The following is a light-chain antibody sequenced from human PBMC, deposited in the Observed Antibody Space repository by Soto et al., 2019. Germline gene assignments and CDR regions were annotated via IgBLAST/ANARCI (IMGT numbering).Light chain of an antibody. Sequence: ALTQPASVSGSPGQSITISCTGTSSDVGGYNYVSWYQHHPGKAPKLMIYEVSNRPSGVSNRFSGSKSGNTASLTISGLQAEDEADYYCSSYTSSSTSYVFGTGTKVTVL. CDR3: SSYTSSSTSYV. J-gene: IGLJ1*01. CDR2: EVS. CDR1: SSDVGGYNY. V-gene: IGLV2-14*01.